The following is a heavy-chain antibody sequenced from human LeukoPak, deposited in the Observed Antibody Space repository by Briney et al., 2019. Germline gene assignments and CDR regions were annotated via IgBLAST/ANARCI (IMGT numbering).Heavy chain of an antibody. Sequence: PGGSLRLSCAASGFTFSSYSMNWVRQAPAKGLEWVSSISSSSSYIYYADSAKGRFTIPRDNAKNSLYLQMNSLRAEDTAVYYCARDDNWDDVGFDYWGQGTLVTVSS. V-gene: IGHV3-21*01. D-gene: IGHD1-1*01. CDR2: ISSSSSYI. J-gene: IGHJ4*02. CDR3: ARDDNWDDVGFDY. CDR1: GFTFSSYS.